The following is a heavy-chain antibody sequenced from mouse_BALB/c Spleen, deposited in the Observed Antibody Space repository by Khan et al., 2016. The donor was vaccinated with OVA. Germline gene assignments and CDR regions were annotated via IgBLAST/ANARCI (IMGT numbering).Heavy chain of an antibody. V-gene: IGHV1-5*01. D-gene: IGHD6-2*01. CDR2: IYPGNSDT. J-gene: IGHJ3*01. CDR1: GYSFTSYL. CDR3: TRGVSCSFAY. Sequence: VQLQQSGTVLARPGASVKMSCKASGYSFTSYLIHWVKQRPGQGLEWIGDIYPGNSDTRYNQKFKDKATLTSGTSASTAYMQLSSLTNEDSAVYYCTRGVSCSFAYWGQGTLVTVSA.